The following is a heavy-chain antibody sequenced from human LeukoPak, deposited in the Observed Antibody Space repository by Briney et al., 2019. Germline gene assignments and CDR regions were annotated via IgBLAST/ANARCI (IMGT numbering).Heavy chain of an antibody. Sequence: PGGSLRLSCAASGFTSRSYAMHWVRQAPGKGLEWVAAISFDGTKKYYAHPVKGRFTISRDNSNNTLYLQMNSLRVVDTAAYYCAREMADLDYWGQGTLVTVFS. V-gene: IGHV3-30-3*01. D-gene: IGHD5-24*01. CDR1: GFTSRSYA. CDR3: AREMADLDY. J-gene: IGHJ4*02. CDR2: ISFDGTKK.